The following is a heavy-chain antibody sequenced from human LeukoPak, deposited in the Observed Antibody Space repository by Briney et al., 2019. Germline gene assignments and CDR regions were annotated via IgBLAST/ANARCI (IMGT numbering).Heavy chain of an antibody. V-gene: IGHV3-48*01. CDR1: GFTFSGYS. CDR2: ISSSSSTI. CDR3: ARVPIATSRGWPLAY. J-gene: IGHJ4*02. D-gene: IGHD6-19*01. Sequence: SGGSLRLSCAASGFTFSGYSMNWVRQAPGKGLEWVSYISSSSSTIYYADSVKGRFTISRDNAKNSLYLQMNSLRAEDTAVYYCARVPIATSRGWPLAYWGQGTLVTVSS.